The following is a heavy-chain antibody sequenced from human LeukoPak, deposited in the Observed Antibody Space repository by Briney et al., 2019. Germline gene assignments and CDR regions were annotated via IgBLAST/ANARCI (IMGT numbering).Heavy chain of an antibody. J-gene: IGHJ4*02. Sequence: PGGSLRLSCAASGFTVSSNYMSWVRQAPGKGLEWVAVIYSGGSTYYADSVKGRFTISRDNSKNTLYLQMNSLRAEDTAVYYCARGANYYGSGSYFGGLDYWGQGTLVTVSS. CDR1: GFTVSSNY. CDR2: IYSGGST. D-gene: IGHD3-10*01. V-gene: IGHV3-53*01. CDR3: ARGANYYGSGSYFGGLDY.